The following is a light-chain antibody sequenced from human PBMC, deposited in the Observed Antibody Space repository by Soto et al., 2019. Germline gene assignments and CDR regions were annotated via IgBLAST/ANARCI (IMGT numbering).Light chain of an antibody. CDR3: QQSYSVPR. V-gene: IGKV1-39*01. Sequence: DIQMTQSPSSLSASVGDRVTIPCRASRSISNYLNWYQQKSGKVPRLLIYAASSLQPVVPSRFSGTGTGTAFTLTITSLQPEDSATYYCQQSYSVPRFGPGTRVDLK. CDR2: AAS. CDR1: RSISNY. J-gene: IGKJ1*01.